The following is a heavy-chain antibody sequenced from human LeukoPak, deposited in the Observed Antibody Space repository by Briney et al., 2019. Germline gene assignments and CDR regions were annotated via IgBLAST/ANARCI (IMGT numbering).Heavy chain of an antibody. CDR1: GFTFSSYA. V-gene: IGHV3-23*01. CDR3: ARKPYDILTGYPIPGVDV. Sequence: GGSLRLSCAASGFTFSSYAMSWVRQAPGKGLEWVSAISGSGGSTYYADSVKGRFTISRDNSKNRLYMQMNSLRAEDTAVYYCARKPYDILTGYPIPGVDVWGKGTTVTVSS. CDR2: ISGSGGST. D-gene: IGHD3-9*01. J-gene: IGHJ6*04.